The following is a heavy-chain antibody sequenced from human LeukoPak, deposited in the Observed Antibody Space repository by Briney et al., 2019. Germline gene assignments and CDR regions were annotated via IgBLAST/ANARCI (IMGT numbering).Heavy chain of an antibody. CDR1: GGSISSSSYY. Sequence: SETLSLTCTVSGGSISSSSYYWGWIRQPPGKELEWIGSIYYSGSTYYNPPLKSRVTISVDTSKNQFSLKLSSVTAADTAVYYCASYLLGYCSGGSCYYYFDYWGQGTLVTVSS. J-gene: IGHJ4*02. V-gene: IGHV4-39*01. D-gene: IGHD2-15*01. CDR2: IYYSGST. CDR3: ASYLLGYCSGGSCYYYFDY.